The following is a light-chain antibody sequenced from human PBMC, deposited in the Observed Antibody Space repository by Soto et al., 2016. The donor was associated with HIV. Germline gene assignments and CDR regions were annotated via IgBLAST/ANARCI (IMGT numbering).Light chain of an antibody. CDR2: AAS. CDR3: QQSDSPPYT. Sequence: DIQMTQSPSSLSASVGDRVTITCRASQRISRYLNWYQQKPGKAPKLLIYAASSLQGGVPSRFSGSGSGTSFTLNIRSAQPEDSATYFCQQSDSPPYTFGQGTKVQI. V-gene: IGKV1-39*01. CDR1: QRISRY. J-gene: IGKJ2*01.